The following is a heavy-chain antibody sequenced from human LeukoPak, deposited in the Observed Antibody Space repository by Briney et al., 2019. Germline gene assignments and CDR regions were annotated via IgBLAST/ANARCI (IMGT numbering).Heavy chain of an antibody. J-gene: IGHJ3*02. CDR2: INPNSGGT. D-gene: IGHD3-3*01. V-gene: IGHV1-2*02. CDR1: GYTFTGYY. CDR3: ATKKYYDFWSGPDGAFDI. Sequence: ASVKVSCKASGYTFTGYYMHWVRQAPGQGLEWMGWINPNSGGTNYAQKFQGRVTMTRDTSISTAYMELSRLRSDDTAVYYCATKKYYDFWSGPDGAFDIWGQGTMVTVSS.